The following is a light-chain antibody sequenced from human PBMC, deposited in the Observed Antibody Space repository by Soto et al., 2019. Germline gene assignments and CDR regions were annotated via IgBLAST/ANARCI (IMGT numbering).Light chain of an antibody. Sequence: DIALTQSPGNLSLTPGEGATLFCRASQRISSVYLAWYQQKPGQAPRLLIYGASFRATGIPDRFSGSGSGTDFTLTISRLEPEDFAVYYCQQYGRSPPGFTFGPGTKVDIK. CDR1: QRISSVY. J-gene: IGKJ3*01. V-gene: IGKV3-20*01. CDR2: GAS. CDR3: QQYGRSPPGFT.